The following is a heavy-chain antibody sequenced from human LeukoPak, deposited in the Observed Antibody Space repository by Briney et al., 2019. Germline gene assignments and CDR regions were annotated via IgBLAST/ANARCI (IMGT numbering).Heavy chain of an antibody. CDR1: GFTFSDHY. CDR3: ARVFGDTLGWDYMDV. V-gene: IGHV3-72*01. D-gene: IGHD2-21*02. Sequence: GGSLRLSCAASGFTFSDHYMDWVRQAPGKGLEWVGRTRNKANSYSTEYAASVKGSFTISRDDSKNSLYLQMSSLKTEDTAVYYCARVFGDTLGWDYMDVWGKGTTVTVSS. CDR2: TRNKANSYST. J-gene: IGHJ6*03.